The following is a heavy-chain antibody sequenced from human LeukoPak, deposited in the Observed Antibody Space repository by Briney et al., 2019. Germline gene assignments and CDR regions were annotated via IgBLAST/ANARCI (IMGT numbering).Heavy chain of an antibody. J-gene: IGHJ4*02. CDR3: ARDGGSSWYLDY. CDR1: GGTFSSYA. D-gene: IGHD6-13*01. CDR2: FIPIFGTA. Sequence: SVKVSCKASGGTFSSYAISWVRQAPGQGLEWMGGFIPIFGTANYAQKFQGRVTITADESTSTAYMELSSLRAEDTAVYYCARDGGSSWYLDYWGQGTLVTVSS. V-gene: IGHV1-69*13.